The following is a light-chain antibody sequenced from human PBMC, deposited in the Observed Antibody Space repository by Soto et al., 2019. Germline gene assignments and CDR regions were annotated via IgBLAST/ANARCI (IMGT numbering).Light chain of an antibody. V-gene: IGKV3-11*01. J-gene: IGKJ4*01. Sequence: EIELTQSPSTLSSSPGERATISCRASQSVTPYLAWYQQKPGKAPRLLIYDASTMATGIPARFSGSGSGTDFTLTISSLEPEDFAVYYCQQRSNAPLTFGGGTKVEIK. CDR3: QQRSNAPLT. CDR2: DAS. CDR1: QSVTPY.